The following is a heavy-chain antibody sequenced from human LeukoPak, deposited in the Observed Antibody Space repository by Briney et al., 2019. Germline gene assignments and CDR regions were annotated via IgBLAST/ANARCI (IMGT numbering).Heavy chain of an antibody. D-gene: IGHD4-17*01. CDR3: AKEIYGDSTGGRFQH. V-gene: IGHV3-23*01. J-gene: IGHJ1*01. Sequence: GGSLRLSCAASGFTFSSYAMSWVRQVSGKGLEWDSVISGSGGSTYYADSVKGRFTISRDNSKNTLYLQMKSLRAEDTAVYYCAKEIYGDSTGGRFQHWGQGTLVTVSS. CDR1: GFTFSSYA. CDR2: ISGSGGST.